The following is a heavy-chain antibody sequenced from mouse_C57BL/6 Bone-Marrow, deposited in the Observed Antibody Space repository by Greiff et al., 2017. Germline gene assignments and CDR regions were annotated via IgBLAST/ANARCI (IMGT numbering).Heavy chain of an antibody. V-gene: IGHV1-72*01. CDR3: ASLIALYFDY. CDR2: IDPNSGGT. J-gene: IGHJ2*01. CDR1: GYTFTSYW. Sequence: QVQLQQPGAELVKPGASVKLSCKASGYTFTSYWMHWVKQRPGRGLEWIGGIDPNSGGTKYNEKFKSKATLTVDKPSSTAYMQLSSLTSEDSAVYYCASLIALYFDYWGQGTTLTVSS.